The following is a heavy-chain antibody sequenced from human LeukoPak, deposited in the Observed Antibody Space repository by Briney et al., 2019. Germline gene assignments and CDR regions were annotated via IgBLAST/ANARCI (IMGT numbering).Heavy chain of an antibody. J-gene: IGHJ6*02. Sequence: GGSLRLSCAASGFTFGSYAMHWVRQAPGKGLEWVAVISYDGSNKYYADSVKGRFTISRDNSKNTLYLQMNSLRAEDTAVYYCARPRVTTVSYYGMDVWGQGTTVTVSS. D-gene: IGHD4-11*01. V-gene: IGHV3-30-3*01. CDR2: ISYDGSNK. CDR3: ARPRVTTVSYYGMDV. CDR1: GFTFGSYA.